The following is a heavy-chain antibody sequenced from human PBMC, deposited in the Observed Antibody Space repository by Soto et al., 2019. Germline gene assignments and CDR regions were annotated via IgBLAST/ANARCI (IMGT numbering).Heavy chain of an antibody. D-gene: IGHD6-19*01. V-gene: IGHV3-30*18. J-gene: IGHJ6*02. CDR3: AKDLGAVAGIFPGGYYYYGMDV. CDR1: GFTFSSYG. Sequence: QVQLVESGGGVVQPGRSLRLSCAASGFTFSSYGMHWVRQAPGKGLEWVAVISYDGSNKYYADSVKGRFTISRDNSKNTLYLQMNSLRAEDTAVYYCAKDLGAVAGIFPGGYYYYGMDVWGQGTTVTVSS. CDR2: ISYDGSNK.